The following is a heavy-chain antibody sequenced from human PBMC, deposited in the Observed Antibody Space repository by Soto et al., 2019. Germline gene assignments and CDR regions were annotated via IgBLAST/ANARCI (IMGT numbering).Heavy chain of an antibody. CDR2: ISWNSDSI. Sequence: GGSLRLSCAASGFIFDDYAMHWVRQAPGKGLEWVSGISWNSDSIAYADSVKGRFTISRDNAENSLYLQMNSLRAEDTALYYCAKDKYSSSSYFESWGQGTLVTVSS. V-gene: IGHV3-9*01. D-gene: IGHD6-6*01. J-gene: IGHJ4*02. CDR1: GFIFDDYA. CDR3: AKDKYSSSSYFES.